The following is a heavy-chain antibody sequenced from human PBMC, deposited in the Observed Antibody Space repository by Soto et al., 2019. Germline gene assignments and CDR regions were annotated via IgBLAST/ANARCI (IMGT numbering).Heavy chain of an antibody. V-gene: IGHV4-59*01. CDR2: IYYSGST. CDR1: GGSISSYY. CDR3: ARVDHSLFDY. J-gene: IGHJ4*02. Sequence: PSETLSLTCTVSGGSISSYYWSWIRQPPGKGLEWIGYIYYSGSTNYNPSLKSRVTISVDTSKNQFSLKLSSVTAADTAVYYCARVDHSLFDYWGQGTLVTVSS. D-gene: IGHD2-2*03.